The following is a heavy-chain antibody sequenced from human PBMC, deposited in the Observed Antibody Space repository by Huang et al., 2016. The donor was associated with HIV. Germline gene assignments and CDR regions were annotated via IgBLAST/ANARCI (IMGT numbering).Heavy chain of an antibody. CDR3: ARNGGDSSGFYDVGAFDI. CDR1: GGSISDYY. CDR2: IYKNGST. D-gene: IGHD6-19*01. J-gene: IGHJ3*02. Sequence: QVHLQESGPGLVKPSKTLSLTCTVSGGSISDYYWSWIRQLPGKGLEWIGYIYKNGSTTYNPSLKSRVTISVDTSKNQFSLTLKSMTAADTAVYFCARNGGDSSGFYDVGAFDIWGQGTMVTVSS. V-gene: IGHV4-59*01.